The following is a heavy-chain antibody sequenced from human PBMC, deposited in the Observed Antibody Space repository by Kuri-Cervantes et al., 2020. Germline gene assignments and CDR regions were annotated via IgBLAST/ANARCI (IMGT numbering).Heavy chain of an antibody. Sequence: SQTLSLTCAVSGGSISSSNWWSWVRQPPGKGLEWIGYIYYSGSTNYNPSLKSRVTISVDTSKNQFSLKLSSVTAADTAVYYCARWGYGMDVWGQGTTVTVSS. D-gene: IGHD3-16*01. J-gene: IGHJ6*02. CDR3: ARWGYGMDV. V-gene: IGHV4-4*02. CDR2: IYYSGST. CDR1: GGSISSSNW.